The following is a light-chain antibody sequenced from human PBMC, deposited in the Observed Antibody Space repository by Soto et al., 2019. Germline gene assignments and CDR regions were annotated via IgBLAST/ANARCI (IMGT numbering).Light chain of an antibody. V-gene: IGKV1-33*01. CDR2: DAS. CDR1: QDINNF. Sequence: DVQMTQSPSSLSASVGDRVTITCQASQDINNFLNWYQQKPGKAPKLLIYDASNLETGVPSRFSGSGSGTDFTFTISSLQPEDFATYYCLQYDNLRSFGPGTKVDVK. J-gene: IGKJ3*01. CDR3: LQYDNLRS.